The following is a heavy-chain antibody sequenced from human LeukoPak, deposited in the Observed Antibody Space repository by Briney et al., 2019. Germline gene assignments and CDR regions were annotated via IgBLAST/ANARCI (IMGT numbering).Heavy chain of an antibody. Sequence: GGSLRLSCAASGFTFDDYAMHWVRQAPGKGLEWVSGISWNSGSIGYADSVKGQFTISRDNAKNSLYLQMNSLRAEDTALYYCAKDRTYDYVRGSYLDYWGQGTLVTVSS. CDR1: GFTFDDYA. D-gene: IGHD3-16*01. V-gene: IGHV3-9*01. CDR2: ISWNSGSI. J-gene: IGHJ4*02. CDR3: AKDRTYDYVRGSYLDY.